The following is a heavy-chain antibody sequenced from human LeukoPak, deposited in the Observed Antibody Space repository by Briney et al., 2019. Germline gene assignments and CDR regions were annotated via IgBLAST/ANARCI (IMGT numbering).Heavy chain of an antibody. CDR3: ARVGYYPDYYMDV. CDR1: HYSISSGYY. V-gene: IGHV4-38-2*02. Sequence: SETLSLTCTVSHYSISSGYYWGWIRQPPVKGLEWIGTIYHSGSAYSNPSLKSRVTMSVDTSKNQFSLNLSSVTAADTAVYYCARVGYYPDYYMDVWGKGTTVTVSS. D-gene: IGHD3-10*01. J-gene: IGHJ6*03. CDR2: IYHSGSA.